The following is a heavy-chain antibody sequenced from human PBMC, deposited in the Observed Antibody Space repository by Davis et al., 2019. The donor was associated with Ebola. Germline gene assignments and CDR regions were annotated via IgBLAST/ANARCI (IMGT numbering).Heavy chain of an antibody. CDR1: GFTFSSYA. J-gene: IGHJ5*02. V-gene: IGHV3-23*01. D-gene: IGHD1-26*01. Sequence: GGLRLSCAASGFTFSSYAMSWVRQAPGKGLEWVSAISGSGGSTYYADSVKGRFTISRDNSKNTLYLQMNSLRAEDTAVYYCAKDPFSVGATRAWFDPWGQGTLVTVSS. CDR3: AKDPFSVGATRAWFDP. CDR2: ISGSGGST.